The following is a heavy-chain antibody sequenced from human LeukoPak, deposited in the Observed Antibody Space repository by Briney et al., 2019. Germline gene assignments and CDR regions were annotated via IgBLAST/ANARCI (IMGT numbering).Heavy chain of an antibody. J-gene: IGHJ6*03. Sequence: KPSXTLSLTCTVSGASISSYYWSWIRQPAGNGLEWIGRIYTSGSANYNRSLKSRVTMSVDTSKNQFSLKLSSVTAADTAVYYCARDPWGGGDYYYMDVWGKGTTVTVSS. D-gene: IGHD2-21*01. CDR2: IYTSGSA. CDR3: ARDPWGGGDYYYMDV. CDR1: GASISSYY. V-gene: IGHV4-4*07.